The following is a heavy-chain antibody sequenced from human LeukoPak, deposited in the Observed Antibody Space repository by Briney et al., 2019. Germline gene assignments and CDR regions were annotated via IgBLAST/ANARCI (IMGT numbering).Heavy chain of an antibody. Sequence: PSETLSLTCTVSGGSISSYYWSWIRQPPGKGLEWIGYVYYTGNTYYNPSLKSRVTISVDTSKNQFSLKLSSVTAADTAVYYCARDGDYGSGSYYPTFDYWGQGTLVTVSS. CDR2: VYYTGNT. V-gene: IGHV4-59*01. CDR1: GGSISSYY. J-gene: IGHJ4*02. CDR3: ARDGDYGSGSYYPTFDY. D-gene: IGHD3-10*01.